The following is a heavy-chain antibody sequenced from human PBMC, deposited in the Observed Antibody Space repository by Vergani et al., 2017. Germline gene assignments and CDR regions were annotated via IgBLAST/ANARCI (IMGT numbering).Heavy chain of an antibody. D-gene: IGHD2-8*01. CDR1: GFTFDDYA. Sequence: EVQLVESGGGLVQPGRSLRLSCAASGFTFDDYAMHWVRQAPGKGLEWVSGISWNSGSIGYADSVKGRFTISRDNAKNSLYLQMNSLRAEDTALYYCAKDIFTRMLDAFDIWSQATIVTVSS. CDR2: ISWNSGSI. J-gene: IGHJ3*02. V-gene: IGHV3-9*01. CDR3: AKDIFTRMLDAFDI.